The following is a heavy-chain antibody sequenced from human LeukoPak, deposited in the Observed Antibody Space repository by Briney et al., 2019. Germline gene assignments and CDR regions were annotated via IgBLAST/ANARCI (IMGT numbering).Heavy chain of an antibody. CDR2: ISSSGSNI. D-gene: IGHD3-9*01. V-gene: IGHV3-11*04. CDR1: VFTFSDYY. J-gene: IGHJ4*02. CDR3: ARVKVRYFEDC. Sequence: GGSLRLSCAASVFTFSDYYMSWVRQASGKGLEGVSYISSSGSNIYYADSVKGRFTISRDNAKNSLYLQMNSLRAEDTAVYYCARVKVRYFEDCWGQGTLVTVSS.